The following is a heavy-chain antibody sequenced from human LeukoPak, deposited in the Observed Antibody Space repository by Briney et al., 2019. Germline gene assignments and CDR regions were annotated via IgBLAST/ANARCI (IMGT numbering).Heavy chain of an antibody. CDR3: ARSSLWFGEPIDY. CDR1: GYTFTGYY. Sequence: ASVKVSCKASGYTFTGYYMRWVRQAPGQGLEWMGWINPNSGGTDYAQKFQGRVTMTRDTSISTAYMELSRLRSDDTAVYYCARSSLWFGEPIDYWGQGTLVTVSS. V-gene: IGHV1-2*02. J-gene: IGHJ4*02. D-gene: IGHD3-10*01. CDR2: INPNSGGT.